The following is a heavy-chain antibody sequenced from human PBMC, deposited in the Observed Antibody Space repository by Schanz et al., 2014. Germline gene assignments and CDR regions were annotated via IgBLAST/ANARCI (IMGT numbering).Heavy chain of an antibody. J-gene: IGHJ4*02. CDR2: IGYDGSEK. CDR3: ASSGAGYSSSWDFDY. CDR1: GLNFDYYG. V-gene: IGHV3-30*02. Sequence: VQLVESGGGVVQPGRSLRLSCATSGLNFDYYGMNWVRQAPGKGLEWVANIGYDGSEKYYVDSVKGRFTISRDNSKNTLYLQMNSLRSEDTAVYYCASSGAGYSSSWDFDYWGQGTLVTVSS. D-gene: IGHD6-13*01.